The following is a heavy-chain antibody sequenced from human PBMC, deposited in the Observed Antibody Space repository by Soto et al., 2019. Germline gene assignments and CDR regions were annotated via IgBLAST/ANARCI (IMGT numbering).Heavy chain of an antibody. CDR2: IYYSGST. CDR1: GGSISSGGYY. Sequence: LSLTCTVSGGSISSGGYYWSWIRQHPGKGLEWIGYIYYSGSTYYNPSLKSRVTTSVDTSKNQFSLKLSSVTAADTAVYYCARSQGGPYYYYYYGMDVWGQGTTVTVSS. CDR3: ARSQGGPYYYYYYGMDV. J-gene: IGHJ6*02. V-gene: IGHV4-31*03.